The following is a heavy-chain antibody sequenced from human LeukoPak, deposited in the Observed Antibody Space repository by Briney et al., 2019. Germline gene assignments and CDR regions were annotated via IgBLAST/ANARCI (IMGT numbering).Heavy chain of an antibody. J-gene: IGHJ5*02. D-gene: IGHD3-22*01. V-gene: IGHV4-39*01. Sequence: SETLSLTCTVSGGSISSSSYYWGWIRQPPGKGLEWIGSIYHSGSTYYNPSLKSRVTISVDTSKNQFSLKLSSVTVADTAVYYCARLGLYDSSAVNWFDPWGQGTLVTVSS. CDR1: GGSISSSSYY. CDR3: ARLGLYDSSAVNWFDP. CDR2: IYHSGST.